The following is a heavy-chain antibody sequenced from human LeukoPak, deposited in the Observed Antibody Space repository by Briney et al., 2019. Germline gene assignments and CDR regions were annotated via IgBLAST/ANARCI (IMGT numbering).Heavy chain of an antibody. J-gene: IGHJ4*02. V-gene: IGHV4-39*07. D-gene: IGHD2-2*02. Sequence: SETLSLTCTVSGGSISSSSYYWGWIRQPPGKGLEWIGSIYYSGSTYYNPSLKSRVTISVDTSKNQFSLKLSSATAADTAVYYCAREGVVPAAIDYWGQGTLVTVSS. CDR2: IYYSGST. CDR3: AREGVVPAAIDY. CDR1: GGSISSSSYY.